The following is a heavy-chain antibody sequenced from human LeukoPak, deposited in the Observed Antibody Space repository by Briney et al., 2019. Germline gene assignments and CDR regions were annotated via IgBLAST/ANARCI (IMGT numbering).Heavy chain of an antibody. Sequence: SETLSLTCTVSGGSISSGGYYWSWIRQHPGKGLEWIGYIYYSGSTYYNPSLKSRVTISVDTSKNQFSLKLSSATAADTAVYYCARGPRGAVTWFDPWGQGTLVTVSS. CDR2: IYYSGST. D-gene: IGHD2-15*01. CDR1: GGSISSGGYY. CDR3: ARGPRGAVTWFDP. V-gene: IGHV4-31*03. J-gene: IGHJ5*02.